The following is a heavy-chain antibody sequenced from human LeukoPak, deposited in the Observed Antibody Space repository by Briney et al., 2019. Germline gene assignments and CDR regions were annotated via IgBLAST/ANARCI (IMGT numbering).Heavy chain of an antibody. D-gene: IGHD6-19*01. V-gene: IGHV1-46*01. CDR1: GYTFTSYY. J-gene: IGHJ4*02. CDR2: INPSGGST. Sequence: ASVKVSCKASGYTFTSYYMHWVRQAPGQGLEWMGIINPSGGSTSYAQKFQGRVTMTRDTSTSTAYMELRSLRSDDTAVYYCARVGVAVAPRGGPIDYWGQGTLVTVSS. CDR3: ARVGVAVAPRGGPIDY.